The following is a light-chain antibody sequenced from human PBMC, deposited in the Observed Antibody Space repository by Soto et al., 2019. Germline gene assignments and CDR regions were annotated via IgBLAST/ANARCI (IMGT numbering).Light chain of an antibody. CDR3: QQYGTQPRT. Sequence: EILLTQSPCILSLTQGERATLSCWAGQSVSRNYLAWYQQKPGQPPRVLIHHASSRATGIPERFSGSGSGTDFTLTISGLEPEDVELDYCQQYGTQPRTFGQGTKGDNK. V-gene: IGKV3-20*01. J-gene: IGKJ1*01. CDR1: QSVSRNY. CDR2: HAS.